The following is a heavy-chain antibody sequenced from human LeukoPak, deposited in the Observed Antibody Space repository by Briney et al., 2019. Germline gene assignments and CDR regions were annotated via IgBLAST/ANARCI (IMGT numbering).Heavy chain of an antibody. CDR2: IHPSGIF. CDR1: GGSCDDYY. V-gene: IGHV4-34*01. CDR3: ARGRDRSKAGDH. J-gene: IGHJ4*02. D-gene: IGHD5-24*01. Sequence: SETLSLTCAVYGGSCDDYYCSWLRQPPGKGLEWIGEIHPSGIFYYNSSLLSRVTISIDTSKSQFSLRLTSVTAADTAFYYCARGRDRSKAGDHWGQGSPVTVSS.